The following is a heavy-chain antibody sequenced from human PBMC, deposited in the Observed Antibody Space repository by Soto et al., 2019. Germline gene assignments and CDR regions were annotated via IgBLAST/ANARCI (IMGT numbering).Heavy chain of an antibody. CDR1: GGSVSSGSYY. CDR2: IYYSGST. CDR3: ARERWFGEFYYYYGMDV. J-gene: IGHJ6*02. Sequence: SETLSLTCTVSGGSVSSGSYYWSWIRQPPGKGLEWIGYIYYSGSTNYNPSLKSRVTISVDTSKNQFSLKLSSVTAADTAVYYCARERWFGEFYYYYGMDVWGQGTTVTVSS. D-gene: IGHD3-10*01. V-gene: IGHV4-61*01.